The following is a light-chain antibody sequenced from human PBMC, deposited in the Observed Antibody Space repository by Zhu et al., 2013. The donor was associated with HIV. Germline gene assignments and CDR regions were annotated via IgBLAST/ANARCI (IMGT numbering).Light chain of an antibody. CDR3: QQRSNWPLT. V-gene: IGKV3-11*01. CDR2: DTS. CDR1: QTVNSN. Sequence: EIVLTQSPATLSLSPGERAALSCRASQTVNSNFLAWYQQKPGQAPRLLIYDTSGKATGIPARFSGSGSGTDFTLTIGSLEPEDFAVYFCQQRSNWPLTFGGRTKVEIK. J-gene: IGKJ4*01.